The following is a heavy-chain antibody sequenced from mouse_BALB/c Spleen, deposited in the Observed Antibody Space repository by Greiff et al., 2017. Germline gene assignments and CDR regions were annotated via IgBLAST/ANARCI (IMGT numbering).Heavy chain of an antibody. V-gene: IGHV1-7*01. CDR2: INPSTGYT. Sequence: VQLVESGAELAKPGASVKMSCKASGYTFTSYWMHWVKQRPGQGLQWIGYINPSTGYTEYNQKFKDKATLTADKSSSTAYMQLSSLTSEDSAVYYCAKTGGGKGFAYWGQGTLVTVSA. J-gene: IGHJ3*01. CDR3: AKTGGGKGFAY. CDR1: GYTFTSYW.